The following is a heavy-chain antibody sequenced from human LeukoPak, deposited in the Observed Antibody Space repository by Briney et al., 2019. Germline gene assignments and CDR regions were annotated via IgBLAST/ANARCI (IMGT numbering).Heavy chain of an antibody. CDR3: ARDQPPGLYFSSTSCYNWFDP. D-gene: IGHD2-2*01. CDR1: VGSTSSYY. Sequence: SETLSLTCTVSVGSTSSYYWSWLRQPAGKGLAWIGRIYTSGSTYCNPSLQSRVTMSVDTSKNQFSLKLASVTAADTAVYYCARDQPPGLYFSSTSCYNWFDPWGQGTLVTVSS. J-gene: IGHJ5*02. CDR2: IYTSGST. V-gene: IGHV4-4*07.